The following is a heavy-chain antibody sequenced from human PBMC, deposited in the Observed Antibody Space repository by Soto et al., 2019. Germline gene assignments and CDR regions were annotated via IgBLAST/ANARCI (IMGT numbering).Heavy chain of an antibody. Sequence: EVQLVESGGGLVQPGRSLRLSCTASGFTFGDYAMAWVRQAPGKGLEWVSGFRTSGDGGTTYYADSVKGRFTISRDNSKNMLFLEMNSLRAEDTAIYYCAKKVNSGPGSQYFDYWGQGTLVTVSS. D-gene: IGHD3-10*01. CDR3: AKKVNSGPGSQYFDY. CDR2: FRTSGDGGTT. V-gene: IGHV3-23*04. CDR1: GFTFGDYA. J-gene: IGHJ4*02.